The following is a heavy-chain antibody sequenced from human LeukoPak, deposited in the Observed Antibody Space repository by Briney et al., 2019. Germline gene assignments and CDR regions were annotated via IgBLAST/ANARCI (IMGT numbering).Heavy chain of an antibody. CDR1: GFTFSSYS. CDR2: ISSSSSTI. J-gene: IGHJ4*02. Sequence: GGSLRLSCAASGFTFSSYSMNWVRQAPGKGLEWVSYISSSSSTIYYADSVKGRFTISRDNAKNSLYLQMNSLRAEDTAVYYCARAFKGRWLQSEYYFDYWGQGTLVTVSS. V-gene: IGHV3-48*01. CDR3: ARAFKGRWLQSEYYFDY. D-gene: IGHD5-24*01.